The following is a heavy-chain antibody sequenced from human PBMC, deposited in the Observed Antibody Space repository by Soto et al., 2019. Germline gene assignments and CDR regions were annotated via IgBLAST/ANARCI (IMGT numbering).Heavy chain of an antibody. Sequence: PGGSLRLSCVASGFDLTSSRMNWVRQAPGKGLEWVASISGSGKATFYRHSVKGRFAFSRDSAGTSLFLRMDSVKVEDTAVYHCARVHLVAGSAFYCAMDVWGPGTAVTVSS. CDR2: ISGSGKAT. D-gene: IGHD6-6*01. J-gene: IGHJ6*02. V-gene: IGHV3-21*01. CDR1: GFDLTSSR. CDR3: ARVHLVAGSAFYCAMDV.